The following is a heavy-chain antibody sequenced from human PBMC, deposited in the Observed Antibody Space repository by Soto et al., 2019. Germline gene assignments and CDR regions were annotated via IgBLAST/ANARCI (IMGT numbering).Heavy chain of an antibody. CDR3: ARGDFDRSGNYNAGWFAP. J-gene: IGHJ5*02. Sequence: QVQLVQSGAEVKKPGASVKVSCKASGYTFTAYYMHWLRQAPGQGLEWMGWINPNSGGTNYAQRFQGRVTVTNDTSISTSSMAVSSLGSDDTAVYYCARGDFDRSGNYNAGWFAPWSQGTLGTVSS. CDR2: INPNSGGT. D-gene: IGHD3-22*01. CDR1: GYTFTAYY. V-gene: IGHV1-2*02.